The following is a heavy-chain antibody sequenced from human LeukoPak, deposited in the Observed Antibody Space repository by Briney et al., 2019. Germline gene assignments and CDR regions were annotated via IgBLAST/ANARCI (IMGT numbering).Heavy chain of an antibody. CDR3: ARGGPYSSGCSDY. CDR2: IKQDGSEK. J-gene: IGHJ4*02. Sequence: GGSLRLSCAASGFTFSSYWMSWVRQAPGKGLEWVASIKQDGSEKYYVDSVKGRFTISRDNAKNSLYLQMNSLRAEDTAVYYCARGGPYSSGCSDYWGQGTLVTVSS. CDR1: GFTFSSYW. V-gene: IGHV3-7*03. D-gene: IGHD6-19*01.